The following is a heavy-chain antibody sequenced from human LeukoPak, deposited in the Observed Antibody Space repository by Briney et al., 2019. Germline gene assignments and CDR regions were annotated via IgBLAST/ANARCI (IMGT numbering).Heavy chain of an antibody. Sequence: LSLTCTVSGGSFNNYYWSWIRQPPGKGLEWVSYISSSSSTIYYADSVKGRFTISRDKAKNSLYLQMNSLRAEDTAVYYCARVRSRDFWSGHAPATDYYMDVWGKGTTVTVSS. D-gene: IGHD3-3*01. CDR2: ISSSSSTI. CDR3: ARVRSRDFWSGHAPATDYYMDV. CDR1: GGSFNNYY. V-gene: IGHV3-11*04. J-gene: IGHJ6*03.